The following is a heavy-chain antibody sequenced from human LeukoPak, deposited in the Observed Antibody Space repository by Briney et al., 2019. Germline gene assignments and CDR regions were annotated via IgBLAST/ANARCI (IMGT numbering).Heavy chain of an antibody. V-gene: IGHV3-23*01. J-gene: IGHJ2*01. D-gene: IGHD1-26*01. Sequence: GGSLRLSCVTSGFTFNSYGMSWVRQAPGKGLEWVAAVSGGRGSTHYADSVTGRFTISRDNFKNTLYLQMNSLRAEDTAVYYCARDRAPIGSWYFDLWGRGTLVTVSS. CDR3: ARDRAPIGSWYFDL. CDR1: GFTFNSYG. CDR2: VSGGRGST.